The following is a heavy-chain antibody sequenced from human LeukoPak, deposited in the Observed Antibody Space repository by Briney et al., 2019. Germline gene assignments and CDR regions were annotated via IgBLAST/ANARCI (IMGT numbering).Heavy chain of an antibody. D-gene: IGHD3-10*01. CDR3: ARGPVLLWFGELFEDYYYYGMDV. V-gene: IGHV3-33*01. J-gene: IGHJ6*02. CDR1: GFTFSSYG. CDR2: IWYDGSNK. Sequence: PPGGSLRLSCAASGFTFSSYGMHWVRQAPGKGLEWVAVIWYDGSNKYYADSVKGRFTISRDNSKNTLYLQMNSLRAEDTAVYYCARGPVLLWFGELFEDYYYYGMDVWGQGTTVTVSS.